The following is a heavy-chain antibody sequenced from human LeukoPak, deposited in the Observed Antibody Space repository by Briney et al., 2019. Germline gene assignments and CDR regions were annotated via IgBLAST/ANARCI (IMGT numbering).Heavy chain of an antibody. CDR2: ISGSGGST. V-gene: IGHV3-23*01. CDR1: GFTFSSYG. J-gene: IGHJ4*02. Sequence: PGGSLRLFCAASGFTFSSYGMSWVRQAPGKGLEWVSAISGSGGSTYYADSVKGRFTISRDNSKNTLYLQMNSLRAEDTAIYYCTRSGYRHPYHFDSWGQGTLVTVSS. D-gene: IGHD3-22*01. CDR3: TRSGYRHPYHFDS.